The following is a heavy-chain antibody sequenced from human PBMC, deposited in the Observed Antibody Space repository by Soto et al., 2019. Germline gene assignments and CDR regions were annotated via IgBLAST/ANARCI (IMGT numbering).Heavy chain of an antibody. CDR2: INGGNGNT. CDR3: AKDGGREGYFGNWIDP. J-gene: IGHJ5*02. D-gene: IGHD2-15*01. CDR1: GNTVPNYA. Sequence: ASVKVSCKASGNTVPNYAIHWVRQAPGQRLEWMGWINGGNGNTYYSEHFQGRVTFTRDTSAATAYMELSSLTSDDTAVYYCAKDGGREGYFGNWIDPWGQGTLVTVSS. V-gene: IGHV1-3*01.